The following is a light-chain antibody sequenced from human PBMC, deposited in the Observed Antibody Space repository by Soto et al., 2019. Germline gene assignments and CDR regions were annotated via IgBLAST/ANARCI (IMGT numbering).Light chain of an antibody. CDR2: DAS. CDR3: QQRSAWPLT. Sequence: EIVMTQSPATLSVSPGERATLSCRASQSVSSNLAWYQQKPGQAPNLLIFDASKRATGLPARFSGSGSGTDFTLTISSLEPEDFAVYYCQQRSAWPLTFGGGTKVEI. CDR1: QSVSSN. V-gene: IGKV3-11*01. J-gene: IGKJ4*01.